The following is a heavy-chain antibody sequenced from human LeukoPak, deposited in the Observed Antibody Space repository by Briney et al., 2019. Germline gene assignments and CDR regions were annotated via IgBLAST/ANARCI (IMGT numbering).Heavy chain of an antibody. CDR2: FDPEDGET. V-gene: IGHV1-24*01. CDR1: GYTLTELS. CDR3: ARATGKDILTGRKLDC. Sequence: ASVKVSCKVSGYTLTELSMHWVRQAPGKGLEWMGGFDPEDGETIYAQKFQGRVTMTEDTSTDTAYMELSSLRSEDTAVYYCARATGKDILTGRKLDCWGQGTLVSVSS. D-gene: IGHD3-9*01. J-gene: IGHJ4*02.